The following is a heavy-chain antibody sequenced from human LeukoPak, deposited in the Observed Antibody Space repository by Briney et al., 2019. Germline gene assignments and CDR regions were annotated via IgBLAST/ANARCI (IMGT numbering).Heavy chain of an antibody. CDR3: VRGAKCSGADCDSTKEYVYYFDY. CDR2: MNPISGNT. J-gene: IGHJ4*02. D-gene: IGHD6-25*01. Sequence: ASVKVSCKASGYTFSNNDINWVRQATGQGLEWMGWMNPISGNTGFAQKFQGRVTITRISSISTAYMEMSSLRSDDTAVYYCVRGAKCSGADCDSTKEYVYYFDYWGQGTLVTVSS. CDR1: GYTFSNND. V-gene: IGHV1-8*03.